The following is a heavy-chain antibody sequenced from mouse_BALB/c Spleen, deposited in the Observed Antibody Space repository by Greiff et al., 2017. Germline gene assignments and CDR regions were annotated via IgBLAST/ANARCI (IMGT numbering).Heavy chain of an antibody. CDR2: ISYSGST. CDR1: GYSITSDYA. Sequence: ESGPGLVKPSQSLSLTCTVTGYSITSDYAWNWIRQFPGNKLEWMGYISYSGSTSYNPSLKSRISITRDTSKNQFFLQLNSVTTEDTATYYCARSDYGYYFDYWGQGTTLTVSS. J-gene: IGHJ2*01. V-gene: IGHV3-2*02. D-gene: IGHD1-2*01. CDR3: ARSDYGYYFDY.